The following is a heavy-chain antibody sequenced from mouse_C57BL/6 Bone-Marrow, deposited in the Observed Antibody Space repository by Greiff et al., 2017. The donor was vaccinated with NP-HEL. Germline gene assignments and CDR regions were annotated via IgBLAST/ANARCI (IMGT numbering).Heavy chain of an antibody. CDR2: IYPSDSET. V-gene: IGHV1-61*01. CDR1: GYTFTSYW. CDR3: ARTGYQVYFDY. Sequence: QVQLQQPGAELVRPGSSVKLSCKASGYTFTSYWMGWVKQRPGQGLEWIGNIYPSDSETHYNQKFKDKATLTVDKSSSTAYMQLSSLTSEDSAVYYCARTGYQVYFDYWGQGTTLTVSS. D-gene: IGHD2-14*01. J-gene: IGHJ2*01.